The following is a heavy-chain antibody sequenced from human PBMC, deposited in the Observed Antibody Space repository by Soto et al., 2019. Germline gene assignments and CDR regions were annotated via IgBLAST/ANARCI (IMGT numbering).Heavy chain of an antibody. CDR1: GFSLRTSGVG. D-gene: IGHD2-21*02. V-gene: IGHV2-5*02. Sequence: QITLKESGPTLVKPTQTLTLTCTFSGFSLRTSGVGVGWIRQPPGKTLEWLALIYGDNEKRYSPSLRSRLTITQDHSENQVVLTMTNIDPVKTAQYYCVQSRCGGDCLRYYPSHYYYGVDVWGQGTPVTVSS. CDR2: IYGDNEK. J-gene: IGHJ6*02. CDR3: VQSRCGGDCLRYYPSHYYYGVDV.